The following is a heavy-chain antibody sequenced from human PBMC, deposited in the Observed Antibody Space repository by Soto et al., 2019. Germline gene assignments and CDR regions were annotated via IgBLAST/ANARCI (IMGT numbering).Heavy chain of an antibody. Sequence: SETLSLSCAVSGGSISSSNWWSWVRQPPGKGLEWIGEIYHSGSTNYNPSLKSRVTISVDKSKNQFSLKLSSVTAADTAVYYCARGSGRQVYNYYGMDVWGQGTTVTVSS. D-gene: IGHD3-10*01. CDR2: IYHSGST. J-gene: IGHJ6*02. CDR1: GGSISSSNW. V-gene: IGHV4-4*02. CDR3: ARGSGRQVYNYYGMDV.